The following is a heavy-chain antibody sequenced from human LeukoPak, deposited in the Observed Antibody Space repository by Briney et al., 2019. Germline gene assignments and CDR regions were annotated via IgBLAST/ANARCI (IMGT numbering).Heavy chain of an antibody. V-gene: IGHV3-7*01. CDR3: GYTNNFYH. CDR1: GLSIRGQW. J-gene: IGHJ4*02. D-gene: IGHD3-16*02. Sequence: GGSLRLSCVASGLSIRGQWMNWVCQAPGQGLEWVANINHDGSEEYYVVSVKGRFTVSRDDGRNAVSLQMNSVRAEDTAVYYCGYTNNFYHWGQGTLVVVSS. CDR2: INHDGSEE.